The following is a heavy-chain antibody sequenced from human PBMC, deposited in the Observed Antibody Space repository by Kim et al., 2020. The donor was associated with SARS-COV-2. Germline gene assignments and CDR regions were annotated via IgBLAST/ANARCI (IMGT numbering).Heavy chain of an antibody. V-gene: IGHV4-59*01. CDR1: GGSISSYY. D-gene: IGHD3-3*01. CDR2: IYYSGST. Sequence: SETLSLTCTVSGGSISSYYWSWIRQPPGKGLEWIGYIYYSGSTNYNPSLKSRVTISVDTSKNQFSLKLSSVTAADTAVYYCARGGSYYDFWSGYYTLYYYYGMDVWGQGTTVTVSS. CDR3: ARGGSYYDFWSGYYTLYYYYGMDV. J-gene: IGHJ6*02.